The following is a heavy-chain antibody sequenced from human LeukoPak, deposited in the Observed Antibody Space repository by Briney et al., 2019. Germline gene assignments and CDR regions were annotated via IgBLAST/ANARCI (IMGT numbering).Heavy chain of an antibody. Sequence: GEPLKISCKGSGYSFTSYWIGWVRQMPGKGLEWMGIIYPGDSDTRYSPSFQGQVTISADKSISTAYLQWSSLKASDTATYYCARQGPEDDILTGYYDYWGQGTLVTVSS. CDR3: ARQGPEDDILTGYYDY. J-gene: IGHJ4*02. D-gene: IGHD3-9*01. V-gene: IGHV5-51*01. CDR1: GYSFTSYW. CDR2: IYPGDSDT.